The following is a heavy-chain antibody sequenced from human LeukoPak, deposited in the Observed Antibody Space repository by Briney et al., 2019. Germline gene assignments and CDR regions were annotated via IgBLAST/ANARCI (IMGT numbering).Heavy chain of an antibody. CDR1: GFTFGSYW. CDR3: ARVGWFWELTRHPGGDS. Sequence: GGSLRLSCKASGFTFGSYWMSWFCQAPGKGLEWVANIKQDGSEKNYVGSVKGRFTISRDNAENSVYLQMNSLRAEDTAVYYCARVGWFWELTRHPGGDSWGQGTLVTVST. V-gene: IGHV3-7*01. J-gene: IGHJ4*02. CDR2: IKQDGSEK. D-gene: IGHD3-10*01.